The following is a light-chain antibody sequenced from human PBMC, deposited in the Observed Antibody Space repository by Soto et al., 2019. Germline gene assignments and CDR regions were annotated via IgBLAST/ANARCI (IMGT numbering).Light chain of an antibody. V-gene: IGKV1-39*01. CDR1: QSISSY. CDR2: AAS. Sequence: DIQMTQSPSSLSASVGDRVTITCRASQSISSYLNWYQQKPGKAPKLLIYAASSLQSGVPSRFSGSGSGTDFTLTISSLQPEDFATYYCQQYNRLYTFGQGTKLDIK. CDR3: QQYNRLYT. J-gene: IGKJ2*01.